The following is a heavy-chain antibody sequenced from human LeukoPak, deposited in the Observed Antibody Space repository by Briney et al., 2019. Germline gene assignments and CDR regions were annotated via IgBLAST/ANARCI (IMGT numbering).Heavy chain of an antibody. CDR1: GFTFSSYS. V-gene: IGHV3-21*04. CDR3: AKDTKAVAGTYGMDV. J-gene: IGHJ6*02. CDR2: ISSSSSYI. D-gene: IGHD6-19*01. Sequence: GGSLRLSCAASGFTFSSYSMNWVRQAPGKGLEWVSSISSSSSYIYYADSVKGRFTISRDNAKNSLYLQMNSLRAEDTALYYCAKDTKAVAGTYGMDVWGQGTTVTVSS.